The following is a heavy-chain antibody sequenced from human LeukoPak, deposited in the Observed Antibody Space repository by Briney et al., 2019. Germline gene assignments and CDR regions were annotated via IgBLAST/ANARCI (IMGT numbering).Heavy chain of an antibody. J-gene: IGHJ4*02. V-gene: IGHV4-34*01. Sequence: SETLSLTCAFYGGSFSGYYWSWVRQPPGKGLEGMGENNHGGSTNYNPSLKSRVIISVDTSKNQFSLKLSSVTAADTAVYYCARESPDFDWLLYDYWGQGTLVTVSS. D-gene: IGHD3-9*01. CDR1: GGSFSGYY. CDR3: ARESPDFDWLLYDY. CDR2: NNHGGST.